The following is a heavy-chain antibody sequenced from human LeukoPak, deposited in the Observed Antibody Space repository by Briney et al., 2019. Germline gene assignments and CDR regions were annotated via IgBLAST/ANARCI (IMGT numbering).Heavy chain of an antibody. D-gene: IGHD1-26*01. CDR1: GFTVSSNY. CDR2: IYSGGST. Sequence: PGGSLRLSCAASGFTVSSNYMSWVRQAPGKGLEWVSVIYSGGSTYYADSVKGRFTISRDNSKNTLYLQMNSLRAEDTAVYYCARIVVGARWGRGDYWGQGTLVTVSS. CDR3: ARIVVGARWGRGDY. J-gene: IGHJ4*02. V-gene: IGHV3-53*01.